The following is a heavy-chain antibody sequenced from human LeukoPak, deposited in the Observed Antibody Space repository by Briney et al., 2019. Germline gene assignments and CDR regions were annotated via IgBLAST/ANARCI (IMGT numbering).Heavy chain of an antibody. D-gene: IGHD6-25*01. CDR3: ARDKFAAYFDY. CDR1: GGSITSGTYY. CDR2: TYHNGDT. J-gene: IGHJ4*02. Sequence: SQTLSLTCTVSGGSITSGTYYWTWLRQLPGKGLEWIGYTYHNGDTYYNPSLKSRVTISVDTSKNQFSLRLSSVTVADTAVYYCARDKFAAYFDYWGQGTLVTVSS. V-gene: IGHV4-31*03.